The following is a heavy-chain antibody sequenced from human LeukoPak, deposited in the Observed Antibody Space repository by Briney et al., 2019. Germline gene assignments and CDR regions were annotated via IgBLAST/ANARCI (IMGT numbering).Heavy chain of an antibody. D-gene: IGHD1-1*01. J-gene: IGHJ4*02. V-gene: IGHV3-21*01. CDR3: ARVSGRLERQSDLDY. Sequence: TGGSLRLSCAASGFTFASYSMNWVRQAPGKGLEWVSSISGDSTYIYNAGSVKGRFTISRDNAQAPLYLQMISLRADDTAVYYCARVSGRLERQSDLDYWGQGTLVIVSS. CDR2: ISGDSTYI. CDR1: GFTFASYS.